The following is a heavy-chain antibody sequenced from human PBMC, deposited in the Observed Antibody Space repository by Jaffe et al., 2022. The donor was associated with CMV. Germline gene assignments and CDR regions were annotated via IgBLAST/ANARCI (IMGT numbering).Heavy chain of an antibody. Sequence: EVQLLESGGGLVQPGGSLRLSCAASGFTFSSYAMSWVRQAPGKGLEWVSAISGSGGSTYYADSVKGRFTISRDNSKNTLYLQMNSLRAEDTAVYYCAKESSSGSYPSVYFDYWGQGTLVTVSS. CDR3: AKESSSGSYPSVYFDY. CDR2: ISGSGGST. V-gene: IGHV3-23*01. J-gene: IGHJ4*02. CDR1: GFTFSSYA. D-gene: IGHD1-26*01.